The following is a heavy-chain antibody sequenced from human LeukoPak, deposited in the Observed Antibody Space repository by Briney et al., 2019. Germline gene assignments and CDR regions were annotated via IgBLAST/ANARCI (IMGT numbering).Heavy chain of an antibody. CDR1: GFTFTSYP. D-gene: IGHD3/OR15-3a*01. CDR2: IASDGFMA. J-gene: IGHJ5*02. Sequence: GGSLRLSCAASGFTFTSYPMNWVRQAPGRGLEWVATIASDGFMAYYADSLKGRFVISRDNSQQTIYLQMNSLRADDTAVYYCAKDLFLFFGDTRGQGTLVTVSS. V-gene: IGHV3-23*01. CDR3: AKDLFLFFGDT.